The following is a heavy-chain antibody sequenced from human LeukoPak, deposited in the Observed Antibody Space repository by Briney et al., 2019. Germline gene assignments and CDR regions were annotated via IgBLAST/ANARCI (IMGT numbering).Heavy chain of an antibody. Sequence: SETLSLTCAVSGGSISSYYWSWIRQPPGKGLEWIGYIYYSGSTNYNPSLKSRVTISVDTSKNQFSLKLSSVTAADTAVYYCARLTSSWPDAFDIWGQGTMVTVSS. CDR1: GGSISSYY. V-gene: IGHV4-59*01. J-gene: IGHJ3*02. CDR2: IYYSGST. D-gene: IGHD6-13*01. CDR3: ARLTSSWPDAFDI.